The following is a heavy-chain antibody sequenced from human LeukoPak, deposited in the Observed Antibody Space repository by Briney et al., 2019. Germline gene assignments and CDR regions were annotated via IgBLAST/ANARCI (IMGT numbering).Heavy chain of an antibody. Sequence: SETLSLTCTVSGGSISSYYWSWIRQPPGRGLEWIGYIYYSGSTNYNPSLKSRVTISVDTSKNQFSLKLSSVTAADTAVYYCARGGIAVAAGWFDPWGQGTLVTVSS. CDR2: IYYSGST. D-gene: IGHD6-19*01. CDR3: ARGGIAVAAGWFDP. V-gene: IGHV4-59*01. J-gene: IGHJ5*02. CDR1: GGSISSYY.